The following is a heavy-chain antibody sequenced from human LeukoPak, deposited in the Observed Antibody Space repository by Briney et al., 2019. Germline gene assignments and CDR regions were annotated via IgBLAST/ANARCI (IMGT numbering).Heavy chain of an antibody. D-gene: IGHD6-19*01. CDR3: ARAVAGTHWLDP. CDR1: GFTFSDYA. CDR2: ISYDGSNK. J-gene: IGHJ5*02. Sequence: GGSLRLSCAASGFTFSDYAMSWVRQAPGKGLEWVAVISYDGSNKYYADSVKGRFTISRDNSKNTLYLQMNSLRAEDTAVYYCARAVAGTHWLDPWGQGTLVTVSS. V-gene: IGHV3-30-3*01.